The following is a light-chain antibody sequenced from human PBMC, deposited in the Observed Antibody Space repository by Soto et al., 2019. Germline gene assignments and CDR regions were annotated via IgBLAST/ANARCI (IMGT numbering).Light chain of an antibody. CDR1: SSNIGPTYD. J-gene: IGLJ1*01. CDR2: ANT. Sequence: QSVLTQPPSVSGAPGQRVTISCTGSSSNIGPTYDGHWDQQLPGTAPKLLIYANTNRPSGVPDRFSGSKSGTSASLAITGLQAEDEADYFCQSYDSSLSGYVFGTGTKVTVL. CDR3: QSYDSSLSGYV. V-gene: IGLV1-40*01.